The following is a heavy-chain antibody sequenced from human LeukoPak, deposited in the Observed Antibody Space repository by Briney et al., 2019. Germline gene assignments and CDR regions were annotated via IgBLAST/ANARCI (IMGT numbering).Heavy chain of an antibody. CDR3: ARLPAITNYYYYYMDV. CDR1: GGSISSSSHH. V-gene: IGHV4-39*01. CDR2: IYYSGSS. J-gene: IGHJ6*03. D-gene: IGHD5-12*01. Sequence: SETLSLTYPVSGGSISSSSHHWGWIRQAPGKRLECIGTIYYSGSSYYNPSLKSRVTMSVDTSKNQFSLRLSSVTAADTAVYYCARLPAITNYYYYYMDVWGQGTRVTVSS.